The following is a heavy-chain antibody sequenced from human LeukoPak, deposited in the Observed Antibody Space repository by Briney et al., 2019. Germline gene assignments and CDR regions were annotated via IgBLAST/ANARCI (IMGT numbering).Heavy chain of an antibody. Sequence: ASVKVSCKASGYTFSNHYIYWVRQAPGQGLEWMGVINPSGGNTIYAQKFQGRVTMTRDTSTNTVYMKLTSLRPTDTAVFYCARALAVASQYYGMDVWGQGTTVTVSS. J-gene: IGHJ6*02. CDR2: INPSGGNT. CDR1: GYTFSNHY. V-gene: IGHV1-46*01. D-gene: IGHD6-19*01. CDR3: ARALAVASQYYGMDV.